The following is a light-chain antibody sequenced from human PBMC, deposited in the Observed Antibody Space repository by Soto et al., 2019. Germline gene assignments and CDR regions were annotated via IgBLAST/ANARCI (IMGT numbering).Light chain of an antibody. CDR3: QQYGSSVT. Sequence: ELVLTQSPGTLSLSPGERATLSCRASQTVNNNYLAWYQQIPGRAPRLLIYGASSRATGIPDRFSGSGSGTDFTLTISRLEPEDFAVYYCQQYGSSVTFGQGTRLEIK. V-gene: IGKV3-20*01. CDR2: GAS. J-gene: IGKJ5*01. CDR1: QTVNNNY.